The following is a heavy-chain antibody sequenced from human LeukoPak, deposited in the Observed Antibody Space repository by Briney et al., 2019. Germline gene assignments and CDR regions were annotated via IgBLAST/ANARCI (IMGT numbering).Heavy chain of an antibody. J-gene: IGHJ4*02. CDR1: GYTFTVYF. D-gene: IGHD1-14*01. CDR2: INPNIGAT. CDR3: ARGQLTDDLDF. Sequence: ASVTVSFTASGYTFTVYFMHWVRQAPGQGHEWMGWINPNIGATKNERKFQGRVTITRDTTISTAYMELRRQRSDDTAVYYCARGQLTDDLDFWGQGTLVTVSS. V-gene: IGHV1-2*02.